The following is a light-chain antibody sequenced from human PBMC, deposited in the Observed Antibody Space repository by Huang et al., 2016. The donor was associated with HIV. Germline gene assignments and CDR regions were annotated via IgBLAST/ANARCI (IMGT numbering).Light chain of an antibody. Sequence: MTQSPPSLSASIGDRVTLTCRASRDISTFLAWYQQKLGKPPRLLFYAASILHSGVPSRFSGGGSGTNFTLTVSSLQPEDVANYYCQKYDSAPRTFGQGTKLEL. V-gene: IGKV1-27*01. J-gene: IGKJ1*01. CDR3: QKYDSAPRT. CDR1: RDISTF. CDR2: AAS.